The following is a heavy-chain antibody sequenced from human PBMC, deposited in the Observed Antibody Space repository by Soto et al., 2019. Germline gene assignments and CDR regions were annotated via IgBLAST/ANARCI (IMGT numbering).Heavy chain of an antibody. V-gene: IGHV3-23*01. D-gene: IGHD3-9*01. CDR2: ISGSGGST. CDR1: GFTFSSYA. CDR3: AKFNFDWLFDDYYYGMDV. J-gene: IGHJ6*02. Sequence: GGSLRLSCAASGFTFSSYAMSWVRQAPGKGLEWVSAISGSGGSTYYADSVKGRFTISRDNSKNTLYLQMNSLRAGDTAVYYCAKFNFDWLFDDYYYGMDVWGQGTTGTVSS.